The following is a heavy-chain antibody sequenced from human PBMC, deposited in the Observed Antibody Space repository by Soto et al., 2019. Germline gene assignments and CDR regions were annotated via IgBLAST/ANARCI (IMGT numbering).Heavy chain of an antibody. CDR2: IWYDGSNK. J-gene: IGHJ4*02. Sequence: GGSLRLSCAASGFTFSSYGMHWVRQAPGKGLEWVAVIWYDGSNKYYADSVKGRFTISRDNSKNTLYLQMNSLRAEDTAVYYCARTLYSSSWPGEYFDYWGQGTLVTVSS. CDR3: ARTLYSSSWPGEYFDY. CDR1: GFTFSSYG. V-gene: IGHV3-33*01. D-gene: IGHD6-13*01.